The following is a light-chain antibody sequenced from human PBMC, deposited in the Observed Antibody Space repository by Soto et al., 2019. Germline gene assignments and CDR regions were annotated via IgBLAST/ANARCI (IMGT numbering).Light chain of an antibody. CDR3: QQYGYSPIT. CDR1: QSISSY. V-gene: IGKV1-39*01. J-gene: IGKJ5*01. Sequence: IQVTQSASSLSASVGDRVTITCRASQSISSYLNWYQQKPGKAPKLLIYAASSLQSGVPSRFSGSGSGTDFTLTISSLQPEDFATYYCQQYGYSPITFGQGARLETK. CDR2: AAS.